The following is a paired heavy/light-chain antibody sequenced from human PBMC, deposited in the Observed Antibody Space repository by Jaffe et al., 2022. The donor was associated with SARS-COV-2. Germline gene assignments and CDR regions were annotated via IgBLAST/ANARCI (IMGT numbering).Light chain of an antibody. CDR2: AAS. J-gene: IGKJ4*01. Sequence: DIQMTQSPSSLSASVGDRVTITCRASQGISNYLAWYQQKPGKLPKLLIFAASTLQSGVPSRFSGSGSGTDFTLTISSLQPEDVATYYCQKYNNAPLTFGGGTKVEIK. CDR1: QGISNY. CDR3: QKYNNAPLT. V-gene: IGKV1-27*01.
Heavy chain of an antibody. CDR2: ISGSGGNA. CDR1: GFTFSSYA. V-gene: IGHV3-23*01. D-gene: IGHD3-16*01. Sequence: EVQLLESGGGLVQPGGSLRLACAASGFTFSSYAMSWVRQAPGKGLEWVAAISGSGGNAYYADSVKGHFTTSRDNSKNTLYLQMGGLRAEDTAVYYCAKGGDADRFRTPFDFWGQGTLVTVSS. J-gene: IGHJ4*02. CDR3: AKGGDADRFRTPFDF.